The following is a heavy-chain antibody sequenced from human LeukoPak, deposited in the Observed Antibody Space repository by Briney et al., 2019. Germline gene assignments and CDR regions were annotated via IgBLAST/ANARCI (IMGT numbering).Heavy chain of an antibody. Sequence: GGSLRLSCAASGFTFSDSWMTWVRQAPGKGLEWVATIKFDGTEKQYVASVRGRFTISRANAENLMFLRMESLSPEDTAVYYCARGGGYSERFDYWGQGTLVTVSS. D-gene: IGHD1-26*01. CDR2: IKFDGTEK. CDR1: GFTFSDSW. V-gene: IGHV3-7*01. J-gene: IGHJ4*02. CDR3: ARGGGYSERFDY.